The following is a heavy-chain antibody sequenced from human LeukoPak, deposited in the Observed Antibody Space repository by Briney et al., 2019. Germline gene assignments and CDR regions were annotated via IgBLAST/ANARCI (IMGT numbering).Heavy chain of an antibody. D-gene: IGHD6-6*01. V-gene: IGHV3-23*01. CDR3: AKSLARSGTGDYFDY. J-gene: IGHJ4*02. CDR1: GFTFSSYA. Sequence: GGSLRLSCAASGFTFSSYAMSWVRQAPGKGLEWVSAISGSGGSTYYADTVKGRFTISRDNSKNTLYLQMNSLRAEDTAVYSCAKSLARSGTGDYFDYWGQGTLVTVSS. CDR2: ISGSGGST.